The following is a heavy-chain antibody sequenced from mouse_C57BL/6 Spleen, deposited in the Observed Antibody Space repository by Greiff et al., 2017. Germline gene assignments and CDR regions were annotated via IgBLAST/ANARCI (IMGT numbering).Heavy chain of an antibody. V-gene: IGHV1-69*01. CDR3: ARDCGNYAMDY. D-gene: IGHD1-1*02. Sequence: QVQLQQPGAELVMPGASVKLSCKASGYTFTSYWMHWVKQRPGQGLEWIGEIDPSDSYTNYNQKFKGKSTLTVDKSSSTAYMQLSSLTSEDSAVXYCARDCGNYAMDYWGQGTSVTVSS. CDR1: GYTFTSYW. CDR2: IDPSDSYT. J-gene: IGHJ4*01.